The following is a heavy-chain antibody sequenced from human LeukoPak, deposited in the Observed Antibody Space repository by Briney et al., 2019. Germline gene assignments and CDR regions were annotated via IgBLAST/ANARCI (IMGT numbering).Heavy chain of an antibody. CDR3: VRTPPNWGFDY. CDR1: GYTFTSYG. CDR2: ISAYNGNT. D-gene: IGHD7-27*01. Sequence: WASVKVSCKASGYTFTSYGISWVRQAPGQGLEWMGWISAYNGNTNYAQKLQGRVTMTTDTSTSTAYMELRSLRSEDTAIYYCVRTPPNWGFDYWGQGTLVTVSS. J-gene: IGHJ4*02. V-gene: IGHV1-18*01.